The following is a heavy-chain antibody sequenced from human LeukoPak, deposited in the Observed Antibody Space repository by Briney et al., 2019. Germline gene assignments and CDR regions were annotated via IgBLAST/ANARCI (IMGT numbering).Heavy chain of an antibody. Sequence: PGGSLRLSCAASGFTFSSYSMNWVRQAPGKGLEWVSYIGGSTNTIYYADSVKGRFTISRDNAKNSLYLQMNSLRAEDTALYYCARDGSGSYSWFDPWGQGTLVTVSS. CDR3: ARDGSGSYSWFDP. J-gene: IGHJ5*02. CDR1: GFTFSSYS. D-gene: IGHD1-26*01. CDR2: IGGSTNTI. V-gene: IGHV3-48*04.